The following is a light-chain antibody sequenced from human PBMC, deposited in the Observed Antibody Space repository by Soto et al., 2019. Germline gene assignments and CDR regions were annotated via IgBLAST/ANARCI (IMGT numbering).Light chain of an antibody. J-gene: IGLJ3*02. CDR2: DNH. CDR3: GTWDDSLSAWV. CDR1: SSNIGYSY. Sequence: QSVLTQPASMSAAPGQKVTISCSGSSSNIGYSYVSWYQHLPGTAPKLVIYDNHDRPSGIPGRFSGSKSGTSATLGITGLQTGDEADYYCGTWDDSLSAWVFGGGTKLTVL. V-gene: IGLV1-51*01.